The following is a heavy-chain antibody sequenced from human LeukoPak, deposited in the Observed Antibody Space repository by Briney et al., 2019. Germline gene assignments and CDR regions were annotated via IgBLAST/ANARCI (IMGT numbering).Heavy chain of an antibody. CDR2: IYYSGST. J-gene: IGHJ4*02. CDR1: GGSISRGDCY. D-gene: IGHD3-22*01. CDR3: ARVRSYYDSSGYNDY. V-gene: IGHV4-30-4*08. Sequence: SETLSLTCTVSGGSISRGDCYWSWIRQHPGKGLEWIGYIYYSGSTYYNPSLKSRVTISVDTSKNQFSLKLSSVTAADTAVYYCARVRSYYDSSGYNDYWGQGTLVTVSS.